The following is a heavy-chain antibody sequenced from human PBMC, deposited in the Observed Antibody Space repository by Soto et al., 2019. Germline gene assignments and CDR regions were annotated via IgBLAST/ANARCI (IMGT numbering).Heavy chain of an antibody. CDR3: ARRGGYYYYYYLDV. D-gene: IGHD3-10*01. J-gene: IGHJ6*03. CDR1: DGSFSGYY. Sequence: LSGTPALTCAVHDGSFSGYYWSWIRQPPGKGLEWIGEINHSGSTNYNPSLKSRVTISVDTSKNQFSLKLSSVTAADTAVYYCARRGGYYYYYYLDVWGKGTTVTVSS. V-gene: IGHV4-34*01. CDR2: INHSGST.